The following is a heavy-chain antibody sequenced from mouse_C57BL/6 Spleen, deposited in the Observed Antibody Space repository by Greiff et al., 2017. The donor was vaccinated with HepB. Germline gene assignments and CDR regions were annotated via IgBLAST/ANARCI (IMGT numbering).Heavy chain of an antibody. V-gene: IGHV1-55*01. D-gene: IGHD2-2*01. Sequence: QVQLQQPGAELVKPGASVKMSCKASGYTFTSYWITWVKQRPGQGLEWIGDIYPGSGSTNYNEKFKSKATLTVDTSSSTAYMQLSSLTSEDSAVYYCARGGIYYGYDGGYFDVWGTGTTVTVSS. CDR2: IYPGSGST. CDR1: GYTFTSYW. J-gene: IGHJ1*03. CDR3: ARGGIYYGYDGGYFDV.